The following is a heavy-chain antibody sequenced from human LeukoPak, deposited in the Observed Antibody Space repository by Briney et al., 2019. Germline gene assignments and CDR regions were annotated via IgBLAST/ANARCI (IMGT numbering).Heavy chain of an antibody. CDR3: ASQGTGYSSGWFRFDP. CDR1: GGSISSSSYY. CDR2: IYYSGST. J-gene: IGHJ5*02. Sequence: SETLSLTCTVSGGSISSSSYYWAWIRQPPGKGLEWIGSIYYSGSTYYNPSLKSRVTISVDTSKNQFSLKLSSVTAADTAVYYCASQGTGYSSGWFRFDPWGQGTQVTVSS. V-gene: IGHV4-39*01. D-gene: IGHD6-19*01.